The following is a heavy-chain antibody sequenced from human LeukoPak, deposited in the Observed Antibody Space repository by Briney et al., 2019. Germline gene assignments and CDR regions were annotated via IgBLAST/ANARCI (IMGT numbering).Heavy chain of an antibody. CDR2: IFYSGST. CDR3: AKSNGSGLIDI. J-gene: IGHJ3*02. D-gene: IGHD3-10*01. CDR1: SGSISTSNYY. V-gene: IGHV4-39*07. Sequence: WETLSLTCTVSSGSISTSNYYWGWVRQPPGKALEWIGNIFYSGSTYYSPSLKSRVTISLDTSRNQFSLKLNSVTAADTAVYYCAKSNGSGLIDIWGQGTMVTVSS.